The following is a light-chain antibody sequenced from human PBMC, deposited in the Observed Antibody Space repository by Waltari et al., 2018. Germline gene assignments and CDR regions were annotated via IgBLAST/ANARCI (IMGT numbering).Light chain of an antibody. CDR3: LQNKNFPFT. Sequence: AIQMTQSPSSLSASVGDRVTITCRASQGIRNNLGWYQQKVGQAPRLLIYAASSLQTGVPSRFSGSGSDKDLTLTSSSLQPEDFGTYYCLQNKNFPFTFGQGTKVEIK. CDR2: AAS. CDR1: QGIRNN. J-gene: IGKJ1*01. V-gene: IGKV1-6*01.